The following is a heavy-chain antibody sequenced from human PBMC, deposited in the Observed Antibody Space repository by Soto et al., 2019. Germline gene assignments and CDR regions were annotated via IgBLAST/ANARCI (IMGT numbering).Heavy chain of an antibody. CDR1: GFTFDDYA. J-gene: IGHJ3*01. D-gene: IGHD2-2*01. CDR2: ISWNSGNI. CDR3: TKGASTSCFSAFDL. Sequence: SGGGVVQPGRSLRLSCSASGFTFDDYAMNWVRQAPGKGLEWVSSISWNSGNIVYADSVRGRSTISRDNAKTSLHLQMNSLRAEDTALYYCTKGASTSCFSAFDLWGQGTMVTVSS. V-gene: IGHV3-9*01.